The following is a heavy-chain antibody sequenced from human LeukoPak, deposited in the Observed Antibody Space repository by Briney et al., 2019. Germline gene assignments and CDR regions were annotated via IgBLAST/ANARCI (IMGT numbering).Heavy chain of an antibody. D-gene: IGHD6-19*01. J-gene: IGHJ4*02. CDR3: AKDRGGSVAGTQFDY. CDR1: GFTVNNYA. Sequence: GGSLRLSCAASGFTVNNYAMSWVRQAPEKGLEWVSSFSATGGFTKYADSVKGRFTISRDDSRNTLYLQMYSLRDEDTAVYYCAKDRGGSVAGTQFDYWGQGTLVTVSP. CDR2: FSATGGFT. V-gene: IGHV3-23*01.